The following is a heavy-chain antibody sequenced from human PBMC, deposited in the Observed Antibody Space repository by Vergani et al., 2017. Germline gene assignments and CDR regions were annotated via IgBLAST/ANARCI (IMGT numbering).Heavy chain of an antibody. CDR2: ISHSGST. CDR1: GDSFRSNKW. J-gene: IGHJ3*02. Sequence: QVQLQESGPGLVKPPGTLSLTCAVSGDSFRSNKWWTWVRQSPGKTLEWIGEISHSGSTNYNPSLKGRVTLSLDTSKNQLSLRLSSVTAADTAVYYCARDPKSYCSGGSCFSVWGAFDIWGRGTTVTVSS. CDR3: ARDPKSYCSGGSCFSVWGAFDI. V-gene: IGHV4-4*03. D-gene: IGHD2-15*01.